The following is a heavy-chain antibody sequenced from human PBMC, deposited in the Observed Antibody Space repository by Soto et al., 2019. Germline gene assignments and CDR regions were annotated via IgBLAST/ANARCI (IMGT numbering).Heavy chain of an antibody. V-gene: IGHV3-30*18. Sequence: QVQLVESGGGVVQPGRSLRLSCAASGFTFSSYSMHWVRQAPGKGLEWVAVISYDGSNKYYADSVKGRFTISRDNSKNTLYLQMNSLRAEDTAVYYCAKDPPSLVVPAALADYWGQGTLVTVSS. CDR2: ISYDGSNK. CDR1: GFTFSSYS. D-gene: IGHD2-2*01. CDR3: AKDPPSLVVPAALADY. J-gene: IGHJ4*02.